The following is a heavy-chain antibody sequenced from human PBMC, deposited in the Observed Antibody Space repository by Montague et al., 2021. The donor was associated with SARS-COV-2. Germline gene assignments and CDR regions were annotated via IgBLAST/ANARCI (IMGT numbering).Heavy chain of an antibody. D-gene: IGHD5-12*01. CDR1: GGSISSDSYY. Sequence: TLSLTCTVSGGSISSDSYYWSWIRQPAGKGLEWIGRDYTTGSNNYNPSLKSRVTISGDTSRNQFSLRLTSVTAADAAMYYCARAVIYVGYAFAYFDFGGQGVLVTVSA. V-gene: IGHV4-61*02. J-gene: IGHJ4*02. CDR3: ARAVIYVGYAFAYFDF. CDR2: DYTTGSN.